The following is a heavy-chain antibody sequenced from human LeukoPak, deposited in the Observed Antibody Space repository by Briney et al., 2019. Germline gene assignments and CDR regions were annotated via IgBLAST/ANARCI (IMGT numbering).Heavy chain of an antibody. V-gene: IGHV4-39*01. J-gene: IGHJ1*01. D-gene: IGHD6-13*01. Sequence: PSETLSLTCTVSGGSISSSDYYWGWIRQPPGKGLEWIGSIHYSGSTYYNPSLKSRVTISVDTSKNQFSLKLSSVTAADTAVYYCASHSSSWTKGSAEYFQHWGQGTLVTVSS. CDR1: GGSISSSDYY. CDR2: IHYSGST. CDR3: ASHSSSWTKGSAEYFQH.